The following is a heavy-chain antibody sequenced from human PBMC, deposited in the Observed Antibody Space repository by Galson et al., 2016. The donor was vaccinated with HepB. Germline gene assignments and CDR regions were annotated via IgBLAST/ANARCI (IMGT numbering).Heavy chain of an antibody. V-gene: IGHV3-33*01. CDR1: GFHFSGYG. CDR2: IWFGGTYK. J-gene: IGHJ5*02. D-gene: IGHD3-22*01. Sequence: SLRLSCAASGFHFSGYGMHWVRQAPGKGLEWVALIWFGGTYKYYADSVKGRFTISRDNAKNSVYLQMNSLRDEDTAVYYCAVWSPHLSESSGSWGRGTLVTVSS. CDR3: AVWSPHLSESSGS.